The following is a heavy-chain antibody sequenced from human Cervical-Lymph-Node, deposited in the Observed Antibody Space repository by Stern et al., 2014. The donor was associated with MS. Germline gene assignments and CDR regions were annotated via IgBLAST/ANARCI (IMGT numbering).Heavy chain of an antibody. J-gene: IGHJ4*02. V-gene: IGHV3-33*01. D-gene: IGHD6-13*01. CDR2: IRYDGSNT. CDR1: GFTFSSYG. CDR3: ASLGIAAAGTLDY. Sequence: VQLVESGAGVVQPGWSLRLSCAASGFTFSSYGLHWVRQAPGKGLEWVAVIRYDGSNTYYADSLKGRFTITGDNSTSTLYLQMTSLRAEDTAVYYCASLGIAAAGTLDYWGQGTLVTVSS.